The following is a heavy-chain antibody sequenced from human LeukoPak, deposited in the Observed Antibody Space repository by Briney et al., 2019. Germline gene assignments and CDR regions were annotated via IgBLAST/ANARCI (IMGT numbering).Heavy chain of an antibody. CDR1: RGTFSSYA. CDR3: ARDLAPIVVVPAATTNYYYYGMDV. CDR2: IIPILGVA. V-gene: IGHV1-69*04. Sequence: SVKCACKASRGTFSSYAISWVRQAPGQGLEWRGRIIPILGVANYAQKFQGRVTITADKSTSTAYMELSSLRSENTAVYYCARDLAPIVVVPAATTNYYYYGMDVWGQGTTVTVSS. D-gene: IGHD2-2*01. J-gene: IGHJ6*02.